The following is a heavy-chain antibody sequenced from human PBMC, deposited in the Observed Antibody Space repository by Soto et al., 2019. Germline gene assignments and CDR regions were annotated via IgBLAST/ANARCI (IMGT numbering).Heavy chain of an antibody. Sequence: SGGSLRLSCAASGFTFSSYAMSWVHQAPGKGLEWVSAISGSGGSTYYADSVKGRFTISRDNSKNTLYLQMNSLRAEDTAVYYCAKDIAAAESWFDPWGQGTLVTVSS. CDR3: AKDIAAAESWFDP. D-gene: IGHD6-13*01. J-gene: IGHJ5*02. CDR1: GFTFSSYA. V-gene: IGHV3-23*01. CDR2: ISGSGGST.